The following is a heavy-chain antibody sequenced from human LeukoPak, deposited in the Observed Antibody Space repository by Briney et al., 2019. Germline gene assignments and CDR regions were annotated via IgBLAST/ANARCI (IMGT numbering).Heavy chain of an antibody. D-gene: IGHD1-1*01. CDR2: ISAYNGNT. CDR3: ARGRALGKKLQRRQEYYFDY. J-gene: IGHJ4*02. Sequence: GASVKVSCKASGYTFTSYGISWVRQAPGQGLEWMGWISAYNGNTNYAQKLQGRVTMTRNTSISTAYMELSSLRSEDTAVYYCARGRALGKKLQRRQEYYFDYWGQGTLVTVSS. CDR1: GYTFTSYG. V-gene: IGHV1-18*01.